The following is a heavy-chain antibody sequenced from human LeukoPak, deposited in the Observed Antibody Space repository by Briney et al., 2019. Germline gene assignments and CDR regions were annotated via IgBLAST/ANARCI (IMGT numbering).Heavy chain of an antibody. CDR3: ARTYDSSGYYYYY. J-gene: IGHJ4*02. D-gene: IGHD3-22*01. Sequence: PGGSLRLSCAASGFTFGSYGMHWVRQAPGKGLEWVAVIWYDGSNKYYADSVKGRFTISRDNSKNTLYLQMNSLRAEDTAVYYCARTYDSSGYYYYYWGQGTLVTVSS. CDR2: IWYDGSNK. CDR1: GFTFGSYG. V-gene: IGHV3-33*01.